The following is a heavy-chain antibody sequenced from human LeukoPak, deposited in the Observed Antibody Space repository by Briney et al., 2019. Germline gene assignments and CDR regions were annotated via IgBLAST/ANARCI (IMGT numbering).Heavy chain of an antibody. CDR2: INWNGGST. CDR3: ARPSLSHGSGPYYFDY. CDR1: GFTFDDYG. V-gene: IGHV3-20*01. Sequence: PGGSLRLSCAASGFTFDDYGMSWVRQAPGKGLEWVSGINWNGGSTGYADSVKGRFTISRDNAKNSLYLQMNSLRAEDTALYHCARPSLSHGSGPYYFDYWGQGTLVTVSS. D-gene: IGHD3-10*01. J-gene: IGHJ4*02.